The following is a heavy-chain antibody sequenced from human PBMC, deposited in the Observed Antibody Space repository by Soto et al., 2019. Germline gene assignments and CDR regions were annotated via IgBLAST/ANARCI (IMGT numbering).Heavy chain of an antibody. Sequence: SETLSLTCTVSGGSITTGGYYWSWIRQLPGKGLEWIGHRYYSESTYYNPSLKSRVSISLDTSKNQFSLKLSFVTAADTAMYYCARTKCSGGSCYSWSLGYWGQGTPVTVSS. CDR3: ARTKCSGGSCYSWSLGY. CDR2: RYYSEST. J-gene: IGHJ4*02. CDR1: GGSITTGGYY. D-gene: IGHD2-15*01. V-gene: IGHV4-31*03.